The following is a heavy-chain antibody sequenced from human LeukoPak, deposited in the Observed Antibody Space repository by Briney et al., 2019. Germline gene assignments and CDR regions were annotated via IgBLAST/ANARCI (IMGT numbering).Heavy chain of an antibody. CDR2: ISAYNGHT. CDR3: TRGGSSPPDDY. J-gene: IGHJ4*02. Sequence: GASVKVSCKASGYTFTGYYMHWVRQAPGQGLEWMGWISAYNGHTNSAQMLQGRVTMTTDTSTNTAYMELRSLRDDDTAMYYCTRGGSSPPDDYWGQGTLVTVSS. CDR1: GYTFTGYY. V-gene: IGHV1-18*04. D-gene: IGHD6-13*01.